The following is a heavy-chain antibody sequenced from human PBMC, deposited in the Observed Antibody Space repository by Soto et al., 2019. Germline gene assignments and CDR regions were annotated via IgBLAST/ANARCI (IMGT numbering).Heavy chain of an antibody. Sequence: XGTMGLTCSVSLGSLCSSAYGRCLLSNPGKGLQWIATIYFNGNTYYNPSLKIRVTISIDTSKNQFSLTLSSVTAADTAVYYCARHGRTLTGYPSDYWGQGSLVTVSS. J-gene: IGHJ4*02. CDR1: LGSLCSSAY. D-gene: IGHD3-9*01. CDR3: ARHGRTLTGYPSDY. V-gene: IGHV4-39*01. CDR2: IYFNGNT.